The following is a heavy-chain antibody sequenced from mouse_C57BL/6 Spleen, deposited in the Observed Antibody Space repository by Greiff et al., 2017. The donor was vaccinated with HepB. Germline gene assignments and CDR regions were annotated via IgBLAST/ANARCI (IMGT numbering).Heavy chain of an antibody. CDR1: GYAFSSYW. J-gene: IGHJ4*01. V-gene: IGHV1-80*01. CDR2: IYPGDGDT. CDR3: ARGGYDYDGAMDY. D-gene: IGHD2-4*01. Sequence: VQLQQSGAELVKPGASVKISCKASGYAFSSYWKNWVKQRPGKGLEWIGQIYPGDGDTNYNGKFKGKATLTADKSSSTAYMQLSSLTSEDSAVYFCARGGYDYDGAMDYWGQGTSVTVSS.